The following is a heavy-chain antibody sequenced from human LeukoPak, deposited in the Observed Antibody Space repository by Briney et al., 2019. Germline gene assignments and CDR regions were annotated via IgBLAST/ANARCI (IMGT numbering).Heavy chain of an antibody. CDR3: ARDGRHRGYCGSTSCYDGGY. CDR2: INPNSGGT. V-gene: IGHV1-2*02. Sequence: ASVKVSCKASGYTFTGYYMHWVRQAPGQGLEWMGWINPNSGGTNYAQKFQGRVTMTRDTSISTAYMELSRLRSDDTAVYYCARDGRHRGYCGSTSCYDGGYWGQGTLVTVSS. J-gene: IGHJ4*02. CDR1: GYTFTGYY. D-gene: IGHD2-2*01.